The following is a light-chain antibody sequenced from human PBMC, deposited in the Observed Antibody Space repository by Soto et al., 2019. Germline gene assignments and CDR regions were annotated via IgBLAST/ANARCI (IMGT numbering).Light chain of an antibody. CDR3: QHYNDWPPYT. Sequence: EIAMTQSPATVSVSPGQRATLSCRASQSVSSNLAWYQQKPGQAPRLLIYGASIRATGIPARFSGGGYGTEFSLTISSLQPEDFAIYYCQHYNDWPPYTFGQGTRLQIK. CDR2: GAS. V-gene: IGKV3-15*01. CDR1: QSVSSN. J-gene: IGKJ2*01.